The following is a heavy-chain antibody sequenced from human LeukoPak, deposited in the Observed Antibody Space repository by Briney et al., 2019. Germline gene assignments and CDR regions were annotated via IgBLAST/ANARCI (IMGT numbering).Heavy chain of an antibody. V-gene: IGHV4-39*07. CDR1: GGSISSSSYY. D-gene: IGHD3-10*01. CDR3: ARAGSGIYSWDAFDI. Sequence: SETLSLTCTVSGGSISSSSYYWGWIRQPPGKGLEWIGSIYYSGSTYYNPSLKSRVTISVDTSKNQFSLKLSSVTAADTAVYYCARAGSGIYSWDAFDIWGQGTMVTVSS. J-gene: IGHJ3*02. CDR2: IYYSGST.